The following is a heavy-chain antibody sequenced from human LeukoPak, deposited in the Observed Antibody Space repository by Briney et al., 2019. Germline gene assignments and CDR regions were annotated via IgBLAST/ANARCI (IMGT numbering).Heavy chain of an antibody. CDR3: ARSGPAVVSLYYFDY. D-gene: IGHD4-23*01. J-gene: IGHJ4*02. V-gene: IGHV1-18*01. CDR1: GYTFTSYG. Sequence: ASVKVSCKASGYTFTSYGISWVRQAPGQGLEWMGRISAYNGNTNYAQKLQGRVTMTTDTSTSTAYMELRSLRSDDTAVYYCARSGPAVVSLYYFDYWGQGTLVTVSS. CDR2: ISAYNGNT.